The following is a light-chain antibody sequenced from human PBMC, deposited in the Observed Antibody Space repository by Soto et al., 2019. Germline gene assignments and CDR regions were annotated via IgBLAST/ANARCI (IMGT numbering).Light chain of an antibody. CDR2: DAS. CDR1: QSVSSY. V-gene: IGKV3-11*01. Sequence: EIVLTQSPATLSLSPGERATLSCRASQSVSSYLAWYQQNPGQAPRLLIYDASNLATGIPARFSGSGSGTDFTLTISSLEPEDFAVYYCQQRSNLLTFGGGTKVEIK. CDR3: QQRSNLLT. J-gene: IGKJ4*01.